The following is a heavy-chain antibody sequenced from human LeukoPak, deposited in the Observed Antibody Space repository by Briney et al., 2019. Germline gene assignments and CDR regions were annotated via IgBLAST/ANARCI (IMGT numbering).Heavy chain of an antibody. D-gene: IGHD3/OR15-3a*01. CDR1: GFTFRSYW. V-gene: IGHV3-7*03. CDR3: GRADRERTVDY. J-gene: IGHJ4*02. Sequence: GALGLSLAASGFTFRSYWMSWVRQAPGKGLECVANINQGESEKYYVDSVKGRFTISRDNARNSLYLQMNSLRAEDTAVYYCGRADRERTVDYWGQGVLVTVSS. CDR2: INQGESEK.